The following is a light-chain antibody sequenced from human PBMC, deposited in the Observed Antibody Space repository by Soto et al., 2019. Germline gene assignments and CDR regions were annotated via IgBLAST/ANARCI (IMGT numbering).Light chain of an antibody. V-gene: IGKV1-5*01. Sequence: DIQMTQSPSTLSASVGDRVTITCRASENINRGLAWYEQKPGKAPKLLIYAASSLESEVPSRFSGSGTGTDFALTISSLQPDDFATYYCQQYKGYSPRPVGQGTKVEIK. J-gene: IGKJ1*01. CDR2: AAS. CDR3: QQYKGYSPRP. CDR1: ENINRG.